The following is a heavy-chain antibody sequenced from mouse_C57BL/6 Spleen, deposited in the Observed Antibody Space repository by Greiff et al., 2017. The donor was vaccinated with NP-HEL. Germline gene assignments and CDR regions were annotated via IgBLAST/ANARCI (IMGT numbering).Heavy chain of an antibody. V-gene: IGHV1-50*01. CDR1: GYTFTSYW. CDR3: ARARDGYLDH. CDR2: IDPSDSYT. D-gene: IGHD2-3*01. Sequence: VQLQQPGAELVKPGASVKLSCKASGYTFTSYWMQWVKQRPGQGLEWIGEIDPSDSYTNYNQKFKGKATLTVDTSSSTAYMQLSSLTSEDSAVYYCARARDGYLDHWGQGTTLTVSS. J-gene: IGHJ2*01.